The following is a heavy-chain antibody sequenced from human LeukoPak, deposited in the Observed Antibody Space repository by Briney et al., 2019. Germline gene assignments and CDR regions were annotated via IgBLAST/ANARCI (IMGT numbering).Heavy chain of an antibody. Sequence: SETLSLTCAVPGGSFSSSHWSWIRQPPGKGLEWIGEIDHGGRTNYNPSLKSRVTISLDTSKNQALLKLTSVTAADTALYYCATHPNADYDWGQGTLVTVSS. J-gene: IGHJ4*02. CDR3: ATHPNADYD. D-gene: IGHD4-17*01. CDR1: GGSFSSSH. V-gene: IGHV4-34*01. CDR2: IDHGGRT.